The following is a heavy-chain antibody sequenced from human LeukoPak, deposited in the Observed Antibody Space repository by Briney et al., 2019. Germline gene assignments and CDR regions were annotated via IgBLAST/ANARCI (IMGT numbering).Heavy chain of an antibody. D-gene: IGHD2-8*01. J-gene: IGHJ6*02. Sequence: PGGSLRLSCAASGFTFSSYWMSWVRQAPGKGLEWVANIKQDGSEKYYVDSVKGRFTISRDNAKNSLYLQMNSLRAEDTAVYYCARDLLMVYAIQSHSYYGMDVWGQGTTVTVSS. V-gene: IGHV3-7*01. CDR3: ARDLLMVYAIQSHSYYGMDV. CDR1: GFTFSSYW. CDR2: IKQDGSEK.